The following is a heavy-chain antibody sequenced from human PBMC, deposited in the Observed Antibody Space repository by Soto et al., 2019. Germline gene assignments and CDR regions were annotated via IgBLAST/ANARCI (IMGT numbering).Heavy chain of an antibody. CDR2: MNPNSGHA. J-gene: IGHJ6*03. Sequence: QVQLVQSGAEVKKPAASVKVSCKASGYTFSSYDIIWVRQATGQGLEWMGWMNPNSGHAGFAQKFQGRVTLTRNTSISTAYMELSSLRSEDTAVYFCARRLSSSTYYYYLDVWGKGTTVTVSS. CDR3: ARRLSSSTYYYYLDV. V-gene: IGHV1-8*01. CDR1: GYTFSSYD. D-gene: IGHD6-6*01.